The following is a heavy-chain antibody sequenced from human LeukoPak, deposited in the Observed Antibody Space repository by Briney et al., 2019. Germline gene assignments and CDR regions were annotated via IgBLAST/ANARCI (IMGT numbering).Heavy chain of an antibody. D-gene: IGHD3-9*01. CDR1: GGSLSSYY. CDR2: VSYNGRP. V-gene: IGHV4-59*01. Sequence: SETLSLTCNVSGGSLSSYYWSWIRQPPGRGLEYIGYVSYNGRPKYNPSFQGRVTMSVDTSKNQPSLKLRSVTAGDTVVYYCARMHDSVLTRFLYYFDYWGQGTLVTVSS. J-gene: IGHJ4*02. CDR3: ARMHDSVLTRFLYYFDY.